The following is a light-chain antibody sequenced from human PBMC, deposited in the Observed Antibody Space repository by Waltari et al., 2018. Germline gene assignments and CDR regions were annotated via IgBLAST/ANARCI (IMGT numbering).Light chain of an antibody. CDR2: EVR. J-gene: IGLJ2*01. CDR3: TSHAGSNNRVV. V-gene: IGLV2-8*01. CDR1: SSDVGGYNY. Sequence: QSALTQPPHASGSPGEQVTIPCTGTSSDVGGYNYVAWNQQHPGKATNLMFYEVRERPSGVPDRFSCSKSGNTASLTVSGLQAEDEAAYYCTSHAGSNNRVVFGGETKLTVL.